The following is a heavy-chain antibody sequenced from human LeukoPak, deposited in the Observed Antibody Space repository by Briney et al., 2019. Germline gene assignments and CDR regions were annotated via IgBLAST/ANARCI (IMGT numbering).Heavy chain of an antibody. J-gene: IGHJ4*02. CDR1: GFTVSSNY. CDR3: ARLVATTGRLYFDC. Sequence: GGSLRLSCAASGFTVSSNYMGWVRQAPGKGLEYVSVTYSGGNTYYAGSVKGRFTISRDNSKNTVYLQMNSPRAEDTAVFYCARLVATTGRLYFDCWGQGNLVTVSS. V-gene: IGHV3-53*01. CDR2: TYSGGNT. D-gene: IGHD1-1*01.